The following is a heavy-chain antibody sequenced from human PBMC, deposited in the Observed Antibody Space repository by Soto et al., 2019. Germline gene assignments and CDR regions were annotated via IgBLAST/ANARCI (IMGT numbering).Heavy chain of an antibody. V-gene: IGHV3-66*01. CDR2: IYRGGST. CDR1: GFTVSSNY. Sequence: EVQLVESGGGLVQPGGSLRLSCAASGFTVSSNYMNWVRQAPGKGLEWVSIIYRGGSTYYADSVKGRFTISRDNSENTLYLQMNSLRAEDTAVYYCARSPFVVLGITLPAYWGQGTLVTVSS. J-gene: IGHJ4*02. CDR3: ARSPFVVLGITLPAY. D-gene: IGHD2-2*01.